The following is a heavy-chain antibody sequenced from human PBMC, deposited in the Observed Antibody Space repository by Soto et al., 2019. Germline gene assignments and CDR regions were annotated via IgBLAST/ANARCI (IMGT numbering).Heavy chain of an antibody. V-gene: IGHV1-18*01. CDR3: ARADSPGLVDP. D-gene: IGHD6-19*01. CDR2: ISANNGNT. Sequence: QVQLVQSGAEVKKPGASVKVSCKASGYTFTSYGISWVRQAPGQGLEWMGWISANNGNTKYAQNFQGRVTMTTDTSTSTAYMELRSLRSDDTALYYCARADSPGLVDPWGQGTLVTVSS. J-gene: IGHJ5*02. CDR1: GYTFTSYG.